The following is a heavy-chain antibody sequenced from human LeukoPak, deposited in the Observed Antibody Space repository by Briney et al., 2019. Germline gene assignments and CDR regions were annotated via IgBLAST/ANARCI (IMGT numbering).Heavy chain of an antibody. CDR1: GYTFTSYY. V-gene: IGHV1-46*01. Sequence: ASVKVSCKASGYTFTSYYMHWVRQAPGQGLEWMGIINPSGGSTSCAQKFQGRVTMTRDMSTSTVYMELSSLRTEDTAVYYCAKDRYSIWYLTIDHWGQGTLVTVSS. J-gene: IGHJ4*02. CDR2: INPSGGST. CDR3: AKDRYSIWYLTIDH. D-gene: IGHD6-13*01.